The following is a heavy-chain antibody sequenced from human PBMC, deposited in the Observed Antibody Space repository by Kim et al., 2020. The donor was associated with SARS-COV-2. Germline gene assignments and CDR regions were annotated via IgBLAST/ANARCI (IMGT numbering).Heavy chain of an antibody. CDR2: IIPIFGTA. Sequence: SVKVSCKASGGTFSSYAISWVRQAPGQGLEWMGGIIPIFGTANYAQKFQGRVTITADESTSTAYMELSSLRSEDTAVYYCARKLAIVFGPEPYYYYGMDVWGQGTTVTVSS. D-gene: IGHD5-12*01. CDR3: ARKLAIVFGPEPYYYYGMDV. V-gene: IGHV1-69*13. J-gene: IGHJ6*02. CDR1: GGTFSSYA.